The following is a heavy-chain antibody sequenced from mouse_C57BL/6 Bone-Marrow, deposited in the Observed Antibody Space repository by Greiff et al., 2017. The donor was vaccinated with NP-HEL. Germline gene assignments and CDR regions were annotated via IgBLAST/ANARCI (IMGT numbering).Heavy chain of an antibody. CDR2: IDPSDSYT. CDR3: ARLPDYDYDDY. V-gene: IGHV1-50*01. CDR1: GYTFTSYW. D-gene: IGHD2-4*01. J-gene: IGHJ2*01. Sequence: QVQLQQPGAELVKPGASVKLSCKASGYTFTSYWMQWVKQRPGQGLEWIGEIDPSDSYTNYNQKFKGKATLTVDTSSSTAYMQLSSLTSEDSAVYYCARLPDYDYDDYWGQGTTLTVSS.